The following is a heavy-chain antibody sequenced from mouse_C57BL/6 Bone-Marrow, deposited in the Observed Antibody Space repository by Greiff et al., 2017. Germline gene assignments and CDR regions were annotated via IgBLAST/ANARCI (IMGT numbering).Heavy chain of an antibody. CDR3: TLGYAMDY. J-gene: IGHJ4*01. Sequence: EVQLQESGAELVRPGASVKLSCTASGFNIKDDYMHWVKPRPEQGLEWIGWIDPENGDTAYASKFQGKATITADTSSNTAYLQLSSLTSEDTAVYYCTLGYAMDYWGQGTSVTVSS. D-gene: IGHD4-1*01. V-gene: IGHV14-4*01. CDR1: GFNIKDDY. CDR2: IDPENGDT.